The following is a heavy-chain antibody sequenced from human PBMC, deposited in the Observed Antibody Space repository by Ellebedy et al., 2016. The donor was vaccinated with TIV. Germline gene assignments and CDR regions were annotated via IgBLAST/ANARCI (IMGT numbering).Heavy chain of an antibody. Sequence: ASVKVSXKASKSTFTNYYIHWVRLAPGQGLEWMGIIDPSGFSPTYAQKFQGRVTMTRDTSTSTVYMELSSLRFEDTAIYYCARDRITSQDTVLGTWGQGTLVTVSS. V-gene: IGHV1-46*01. CDR1: KSTFTNYY. CDR3: ARDRITSQDTVLGT. J-gene: IGHJ5*02. D-gene: IGHD3-16*01. CDR2: IDPSGFSP.